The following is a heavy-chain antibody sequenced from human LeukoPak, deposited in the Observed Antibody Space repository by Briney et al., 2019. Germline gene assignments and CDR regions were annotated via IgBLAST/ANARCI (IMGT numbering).Heavy chain of an antibody. J-gene: IGHJ3*02. Sequence: SETLSHTCAVSGYSISSGYYWGWIRQPPGKGLEWIGSIYHSGSTYYNPSLKSRVTISVDTSKNQFSLKLSSVTAADTAVYYCARHWQWLRSFAGPFDIWGQGTMVTVSS. V-gene: IGHV4-38-2*01. CDR3: ARHWQWLRSFAGPFDI. D-gene: IGHD5-12*01. CDR1: GYSISSGYY. CDR2: IYHSGST.